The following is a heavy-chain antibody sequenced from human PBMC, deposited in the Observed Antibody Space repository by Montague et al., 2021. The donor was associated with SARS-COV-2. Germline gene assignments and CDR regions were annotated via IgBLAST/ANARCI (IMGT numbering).Heavy chain of an antibody. CDR2: IYYSGST. V-gene: IGHV4-39*07. CDR3: ARDQGYIWNYYYYYGMDV. D-gene: IGHD1-20*01. J-gene: IGHJ6*02. CDR1: GGSISSSSYY. Sequence: SETLSLTYTVSGGSISSSSYYWGWLRQPPGQGLEWIGSIYYSGSTYYNPSLKSRVTISVDTSKNQFSLKRSSVTAADTAVYYCARDQGYIWNYYYYYGMDVGGQGTTVTVSS.